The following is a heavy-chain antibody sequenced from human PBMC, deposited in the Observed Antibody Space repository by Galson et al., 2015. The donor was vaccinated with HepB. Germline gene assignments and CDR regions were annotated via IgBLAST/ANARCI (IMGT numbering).Heavy chain of an antibody. CDR3: ARAFPRLVYCSSTSCYNRYQTNYYYYYMDV. D-gene: IGHD2-2*01. Sequence: ETLSLTCAVYGGSFSGYYWSWIRQPPGKGLEWIGEIDHSGSTNYNPSLKSRVTISVDTSKNQFSLKLSSVTAADTAVYYCARAFPRLVYCSSTSCYNRYQTNYYYYYMDVWGKGTTVTVSS. V-gene: IGHV4-34*01. J-gene: IGHJ6*03. CDR2: IDHSGST. CDR1: GGSFSGYY.